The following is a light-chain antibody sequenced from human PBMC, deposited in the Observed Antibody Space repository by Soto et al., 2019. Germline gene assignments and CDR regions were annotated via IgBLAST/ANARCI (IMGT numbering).Light chain of an antibody. CDR1: SNDVGGYNY. Sequence: QSVLTQPASVSGSPGQSITISCTGTSNDVGGYNYVSWYQQYPGKAPKLIICDVTNRPSGVSTRFSGSKSGNRASLTISGLQAEDEADYYCSSYTTTTTSCVFGTGTKVTVL. CDR3: SSYTTTTTSCV. CDR2: DVT. V-gene: IGLV2-14*01. J-gene: IGLJ1*01.